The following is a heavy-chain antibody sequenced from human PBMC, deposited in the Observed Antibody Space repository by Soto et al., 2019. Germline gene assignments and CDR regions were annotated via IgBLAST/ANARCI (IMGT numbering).Heavy chain of an antibody. Sequence: PSQTLSLTCVISGDSVSSNSAAWNWIRQSPSRGLEWLGRTYYRSNWYNDYAPSVKSRIIMNPDTSKNQFTLQLNSVTPEDTAVYYCARAREGKNNWFDPWGQGTLVTVSS. J-gene: IGHJ5*02. CDR1: GDSVSSNSAA. CDR3: ARAREGKNNWFDP. CDR2: TYYRSNWYN. V-gene: IGHV6-1*01. D-gene: IGHD1-26*01.